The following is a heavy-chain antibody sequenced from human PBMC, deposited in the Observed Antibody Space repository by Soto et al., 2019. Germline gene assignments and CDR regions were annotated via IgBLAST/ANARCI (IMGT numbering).Heavy chain of an antibody. V-gene: IGHV3-21*01. Sequence: GGSLRLSCVGSGFTFSTYNINWVCQAQGKGLEWVSSITSRSDIYYADSVKGRVTISRDNAKNSVSLQMNSLRAEDTAVYYCAREYTAWPLAYGLDVWGQGTTVTVSS. CDR3: AREYTAWPLAYGLDV. CDR1: GFTFSTYN. CDR2: ITSRSDI. J-gene: IGHJ6*02. D-gene: IGHD2-2*02.